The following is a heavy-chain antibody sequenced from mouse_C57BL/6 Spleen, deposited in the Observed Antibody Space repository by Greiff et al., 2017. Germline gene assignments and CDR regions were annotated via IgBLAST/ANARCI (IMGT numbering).Heavy chain of an antibody. CDR1: GFTFSDYY. CDR2: INYDGSST. D-gene: IGHD1-1*01. V-gene: IGHV5-16*01. CDR3: AGEDGSSYGYFDV. J-gene: IGHJ1*03. Sequence: EVHLVESEGGLVQPGSSMKLSCTASGFTFSDYYMAWVRQVPEKGLEWVANINYDGSSTYYLDSLKSRFIISRDNAKNILYLQMSSLKSEDTATYYCAGEDGSSYGYFDVWGTGTTVTVSS.